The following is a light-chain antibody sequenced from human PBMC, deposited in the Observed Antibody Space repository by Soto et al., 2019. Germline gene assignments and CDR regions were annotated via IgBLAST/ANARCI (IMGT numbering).Light chain of an antibody. V-gene: IGKV3-20*01. Sequence: EIVLPQSPGTLSLSPGERATLSCRASQSVSSSYLAWYQQKPGQAPRLLIYGASSRATGIPDRFSGSGSGTDFTLPISRLEPQDFAVYYCQQYGSSPTWTFGQGTKVEIK. CDR3: QQYGSSPTWT. CDR2: GAS. CDR1: QSVSSSY. J-gene: IGKJ1*01.